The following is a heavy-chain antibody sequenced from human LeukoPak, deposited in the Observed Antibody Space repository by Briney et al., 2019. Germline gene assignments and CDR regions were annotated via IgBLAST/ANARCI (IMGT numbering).Heavy chain of an antibody. CDR1: GGTFSSYA. V-gene: IGHV1-69*05. CDR2: IIPIFGTA. J-gene: IGHJ5*02. Sequence: SVKVSCKASGGTFSSYAISWVRQAPGQGLEWMGGIIPIFGTANYAQKFQGRVTITRNTSISTAYMELSSLRSEDTAVYYCARGGRDWFGPWGQGTLVTVSS. D-gene: IGHD6-25*01. CDR3: ARGGRDWFGP.